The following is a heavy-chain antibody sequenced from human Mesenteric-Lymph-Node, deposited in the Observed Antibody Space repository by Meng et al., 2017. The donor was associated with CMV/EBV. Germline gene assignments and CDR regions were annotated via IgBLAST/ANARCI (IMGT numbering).Heavy chain of an antibody. V-gene: IGHV1-2*04. D-gene: IGHD6-13*01. J-gene: IGHJ4*02. CDR3: AREYSSSWFDY. Sequence: CKTSVYTSTAHCMHWVRQAPGQGLEWMGWINPNSGVINYAQKFQGWVTMTRDTSISTVYVELSRLRSDDTAVYYCAREYSSSWFDYWGQGTLVTVSS. CDR1: VYTSTAHC. CDR2: INPNSGVI.